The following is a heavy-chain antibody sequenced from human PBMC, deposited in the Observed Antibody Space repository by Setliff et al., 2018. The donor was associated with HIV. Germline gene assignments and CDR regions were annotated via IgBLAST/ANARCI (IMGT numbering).Heavy chain of an antibody. CDR1: GFTVSSVY. V-gene: IGHV3-53*01. CDR3: ARGHYGA. Sequence: PGGSLRLSWAVSGFTVSSVYMRWVRQAPGKGLEWVSVIHDDGSTYYADSVKGRFTVSRDDSKNTLFLEMNSLRAEDTAVYYCARGHYGAWGQGTLVTVSS. CDR2: IHDDGST. D-gene: IGHD4-17*01. J-gene: IGHJ4*02.